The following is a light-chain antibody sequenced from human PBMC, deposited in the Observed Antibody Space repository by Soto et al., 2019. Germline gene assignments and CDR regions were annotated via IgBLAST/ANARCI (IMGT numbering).Light chain of an antibody. Sequence: EIVLTQSPGTLSLSPGERATLSCRASQSVTNFLAWYQQKPGQSPSLLIYNASHRATGIPARFSGSGSGTDFTLTISSLESEDFAVYYCQQRYRWPETFGQGTKV. V-gene: IGKV3-11*01. CDR3: QQRYRWPET. J-gene: IGKJ1*01. CDR2: NAS. CDR1: QSVTNF.